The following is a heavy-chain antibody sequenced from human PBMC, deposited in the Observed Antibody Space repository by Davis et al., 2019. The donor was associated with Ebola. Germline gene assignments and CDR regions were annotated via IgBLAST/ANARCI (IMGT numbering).Heavy chain of an antibody. CDR1: GYSFTSYW. V-gene: IGHV5-51*01. CDR3: ARLAYYDFWSGYFKGGPYYYYYMDV. J-gene: IGHJ6*03. CDR2: IYPGDSDT. D-gene: IGHD3-3*01. Sequence: GESLKISCKGSGYSFTSYWIGWVRQMPGKGLEWMGIIYPGDSDTRYSPSFQGQVTISADKSISTAYLQWSSLKASDTAMYYCARLAYYDFWSGYFKGGPYYYYYMDVWGKGTTVTVSS.